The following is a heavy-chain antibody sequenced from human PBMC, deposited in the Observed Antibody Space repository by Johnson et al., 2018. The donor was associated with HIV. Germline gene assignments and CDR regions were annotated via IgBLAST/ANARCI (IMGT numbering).Heavy chain of an antibody. V-gene: IGHV3-20*04. Sequence: EKLVESGGNVVRPGGSLRLSCTASGFTFDDYGMSWVRQVPGKGLEWVSGINWNGDNTGYADSLKGRFTISRDNAKNSLYLQMNSLRAEDTALYYCAKDLGDPMIEVHAFDIWGQGTMVTVSS. J-gene: IGHJ3*02. CDR3: AKDLGDPMIEVHAFDI. CDR2: INWNGDNT. CDR1: GFTFDDYG. D-gene: IGHD3-22*01.